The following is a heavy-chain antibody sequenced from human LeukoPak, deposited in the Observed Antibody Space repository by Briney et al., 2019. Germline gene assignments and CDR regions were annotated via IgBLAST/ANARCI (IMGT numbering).Heavy chain of an antibody. CDR1: GFTFSIYG. CDR3: AKNAASYDYYYFDY. J-gene: IGHJ4*02. V-gene: IGHV3-30*18. CDR2: ISYDGSNK. Sequence: PGGSLRLSCAASGFTFSIYGMHWVRQAPGKGLEWVAVISYDGSNKYYADSAKGRFTISRDNSKNTLYLQMNSLRAEDTAVYYCAKNAASYDYYYFDYWGQGTLVTVSS. D-gene: IGHD5-12*01.